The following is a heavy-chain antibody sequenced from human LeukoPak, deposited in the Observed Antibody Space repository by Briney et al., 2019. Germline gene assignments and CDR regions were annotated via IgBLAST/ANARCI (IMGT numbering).Heavy chain of an antibody. CDR1: GDTFTSYG. Sequence: ASLKLSCTASGDTFTSYGISWVRQAPGQGLEWMGWMSAYNSNTNYAHKLQDRVTMTTDTSTSTAYTVLRSLRSDDTAVYYCARGEWDIVVVTAAGPLGYWGQGNLVTVSS. CDR3: ARGEWDIVVVTAAGPLGY. V-gene: IGHV1-18*01. J-gene: IGHJ4*02. CDR2: MSAYNSNT. D-gene: IGHD2-2*01.